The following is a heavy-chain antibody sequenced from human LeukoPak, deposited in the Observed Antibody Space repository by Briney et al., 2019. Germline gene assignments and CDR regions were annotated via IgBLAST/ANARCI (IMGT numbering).Heavy chain of an antibody. CDR2: ITSTSSYM. V-gene: IGHV3-21*01. CDR3: ARDPYSGGYGDDYYYYMDV. D-gene: IGHD1-26*01. Sequence: GGSLRLSCAASGFTFSTYNMNWVRQAPRKGLEWVSSITSTSSYMYYADSVKGRFTISRDNAQNSLYLHMSSLRAEDTAVYYCARDPYSGGYGDDYYYYMDVWGKGTTVTISS. J-gene: IGHJ6*03. CDR1: GFTFSTYN.